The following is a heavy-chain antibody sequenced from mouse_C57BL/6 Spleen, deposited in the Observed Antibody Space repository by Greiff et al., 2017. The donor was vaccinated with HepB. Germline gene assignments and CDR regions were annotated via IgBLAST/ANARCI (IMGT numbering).Heavy chain of an antibody. CDR3: TTDYYDGSSNYGYFDV. V-gene: IGHV14-4*01. J-gene: IGHJ1*03. D-gene: IGHD1-1*01. CDR1: GFTIKDDY. Sequence: VQLQQSGAELVRPGASVKLSCTASGFTIKDDYMHWVKQRPEQGLEWIGWIDPENGDTEYASKFQGKATITADTSSNTAYLQLSSLTSEDTAVYYSTTDYYDGSSNYGYFDVWGTGTTVTVSS. CDR2: IDPENGDT.